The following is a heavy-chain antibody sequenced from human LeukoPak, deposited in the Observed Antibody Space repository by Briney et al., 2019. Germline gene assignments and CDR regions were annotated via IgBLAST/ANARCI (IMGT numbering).Heavy chain of an antibody. D-gene: IGHD4-17*01. CDR3: ARLNDYGDYGFDY. CDR2: INPNSGGT. V-gene: IGHV1-2*02. CDR1: GYTFTGYY. Sequence: ASVKVSCKASGYTFTGYYMHWVRQAPGQGLEWMGWINPNSGGTNYAQKFQGRVTMTRDTSISTAYMELSRLRSDDTAVYYCARLNDYGDYGFDYWGQGTLVTVSS. J-gene: IGHJ4*02.